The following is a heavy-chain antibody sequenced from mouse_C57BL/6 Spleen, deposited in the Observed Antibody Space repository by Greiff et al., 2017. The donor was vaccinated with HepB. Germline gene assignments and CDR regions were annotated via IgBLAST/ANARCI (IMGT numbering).Heavy chain of an antibody. CDR3: TRDLYDGYYRWFAY. CDR1: GFTFSSYA. V-gene: IGHV5-9-1*02. CDR2: ISSGGDYI. J-gene: IGHJ3*01. D-gene: IGHD2-3*01. Sequence: EVKLMESGAGLVKPGGSLKLSCAASGFTFSSYAMSWVRQTPEKRLEWVAYISSGGDYIYYADTVKGRFTMSRDNARNTLYMQLSSLKSEDTAMYYCTRDLYDGYYRWFAYWGQGTLVTVSA.